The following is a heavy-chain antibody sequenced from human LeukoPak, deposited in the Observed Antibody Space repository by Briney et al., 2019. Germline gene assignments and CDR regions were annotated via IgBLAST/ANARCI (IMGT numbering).Heavy chain of an antibody. D-gene: IGHD3-16*01. Sequence: SETLSLTCAVYGGSFSNYYWSWIRQSPGKGLEWIGEIDYSGSTNSNPSLKSRVTISIDTSRGQFSLKLSSVTAADTAVYYCARQGDDYWGHGTLVTVSS. CDR3: ARQGDDY. CDR2: IDYSGST. CDR1: GGSFSNYY. J-gene: IGHJ4*01. V-gene: IGHV4-34*01.